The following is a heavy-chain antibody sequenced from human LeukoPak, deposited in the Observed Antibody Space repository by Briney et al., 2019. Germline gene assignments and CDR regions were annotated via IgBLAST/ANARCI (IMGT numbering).Heavy chain of an antibody. CDR2: ISGSGSYI. J-gene: IGHJ4*02. D-gene: IGHD2-15*01. CDR1: GFTFSDYY. V-gene: IGHV3-11*04. Sequence: GGSLRLSCAASGFTFSDYYMSWIRQAPGKGLEWVSSISGSGSYIYYADSVKGRFTISRDNAKNSLYLQMDSLRAEDTAVYYCARNLGYCSGHNCPGDFWGQGTLVTVSS. CDR3: ARNLGYCSGHNCPGDF.